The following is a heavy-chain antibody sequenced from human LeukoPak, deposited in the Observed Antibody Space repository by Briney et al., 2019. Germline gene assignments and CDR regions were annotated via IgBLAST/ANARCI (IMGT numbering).Heavy chain of an antibody. V-gene: IGHV4-59*02. D-gene: IGHD6-13*01. CDR2: IYYSGST. CDR3: AKDSSTWGNLAGHFDS. J-gene: IGHJ4*02. CDR1: GDSVSSYY. Sequence: PSETLSLTCTVSGDSVSSYYWSWIRQPPGKGLEWIGYIYYSGSTNYNPSLKSRVTISADTSKNQFSLKLSSVTATDTAVYYCAKDSSTWGNLAGHFDSWGQGALVTVSS.